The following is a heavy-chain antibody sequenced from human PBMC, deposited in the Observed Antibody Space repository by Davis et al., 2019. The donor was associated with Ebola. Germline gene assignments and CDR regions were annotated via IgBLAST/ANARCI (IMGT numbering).Heavy chain of an antibody. CDR1: CCSLLRSY. J-gene: IGHJ4*02. CDR3: ARHGAYSGSLDY. D-gene: IGHD1-26*01. V-gene: IGHV4-59*08. Sequence: MPSETLSLTCTVSCCSLLRSYWSWIRQPPGKGLEWIGYIYYSGSTNYNPSLKSRVTISVDTSKNQFSLKLSSVTAADTAVYYCARHGAYSGSLDYWGQGTLVTVSS. CDR2: IYYSGST.